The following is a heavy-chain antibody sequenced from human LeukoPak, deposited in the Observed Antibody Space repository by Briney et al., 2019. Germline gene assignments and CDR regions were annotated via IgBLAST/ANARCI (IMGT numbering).Heavy chain of an antibody. J-gene: IGHJ4*02. V-gene: IGHV4-59*08. CDR3: ARSYYDYVWGSYRPYYFDY. D-gene: IGHD3-16*02. CDR2: IYYSGST. Sequence: SETLSPTCTVSGGSISSYYWSWIRQPPGKGLEWIGYIYYSGSTNYNPSLKSRVTISVDTSKNQFSLKLSSVTAADTAVYYCARSYYDYVWGSYRPYYFDYWGQGTLVTVSS. CDR1: GGSISSYY.